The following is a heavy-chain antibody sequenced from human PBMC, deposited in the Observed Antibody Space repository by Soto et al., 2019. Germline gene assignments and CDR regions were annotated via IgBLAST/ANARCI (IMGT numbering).Heavy chain of an antibody. V-gene: IGHV1-2*04. D-gene: IGHD2-2*01. CDR2: INPNSGGT. Sequence: ASVKVSCKASGFTFTGYYMHWVRQAPGQGLEWMGWINPNSGGTNYAQKFQGWVTMTRDTSISTAYMELSRLRSDDTAVYYCARSYCSSTSCSEYNWFDPWGQGTLVTVS. J-gene: IGHJ5*02. CDR1: GFTFTGYY. CDR3: ARSYCSSTSCSEYNWFDP.